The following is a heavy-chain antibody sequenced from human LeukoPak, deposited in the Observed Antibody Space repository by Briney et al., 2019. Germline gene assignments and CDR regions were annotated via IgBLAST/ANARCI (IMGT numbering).Heavy chain of an antibody. CDR1: GFTFSNYA. CDR3: AKEMLVYAMTTAFDY. J-gene: IGHJ4*02. Sequence: GGSLRLSCAASGFTFSNYAMSWVRQAPGKGLEWVSAISGSGSTTYYADSVKGRFTISRDNSKNTVSLQMNSLRAEDTAVYYCAKEMLVYAMTTAFDYWGQGSLVDVSS. CDR2: ISGSGSTT. V-gene: IGHV3-23*01. D-gene: IGHD2-8*01.